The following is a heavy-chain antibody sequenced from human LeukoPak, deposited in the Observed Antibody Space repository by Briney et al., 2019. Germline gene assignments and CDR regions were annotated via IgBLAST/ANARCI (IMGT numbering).Heavy chain of an antibody. CDR1: GYTFTSYY. CDR2: INPSGGST. V-gene: IGHV1-46*01. D-gene: IGHD5-18*01. Sequence: GASVKVSCKASGYTFTSYYMHWVRQAPGQGLEWMGIINPSGGSTSYAQKFQGRVTMIRDTSTSTVYMELSSLRSEDTAVYYCAIIPSSVDTAMGDRDYWGQGTLVTVSS. CDR3: AIIPSSVDTAMGDRDY. J-gene: IGHJ4*02.